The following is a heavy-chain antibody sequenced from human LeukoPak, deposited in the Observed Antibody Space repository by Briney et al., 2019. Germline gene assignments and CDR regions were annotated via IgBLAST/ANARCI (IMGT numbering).Heavy chain of an antibody. D-gene: IGHD3-10*01. V-gene: IGHV1-2*02. CDR1: GYIFTGYY. CDR2: INPNSGGT. J-gene: IGHJ3*02. Sequence: ASVKVSCKASGYIFTGYYMHWVRQAPGQGLEWMGWINPNSGGTNYAQKFQGRVTMTRDTSISTAYMELSRLRSDDTAVYYCARVFETVRGVIDAFDIWGQGTMVTVSS. CDR3: ARVFETVRGVIDAFDI.